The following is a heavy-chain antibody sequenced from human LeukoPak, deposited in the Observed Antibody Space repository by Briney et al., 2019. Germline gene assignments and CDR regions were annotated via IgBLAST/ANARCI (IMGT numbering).Heavy chain of an antibody. CDR1: GFTFSSYS. CDR3: ARADWDTAMIDY. Sequence: GGSLRLSCAASGFTFSSYSMNWVRQAPGKGLEWVSSISSSSSYIYYADSVKGRFTISRDNAKNSLYLQMNSLRAEDTAVYYCARADWDTAMIDYWGQGTLVTGSS. J-gene: IGHJ4*02. D-gene: IGHD5-18*01. CDR2: ISSSSSYI. V-gene: IGHV3-21*01.